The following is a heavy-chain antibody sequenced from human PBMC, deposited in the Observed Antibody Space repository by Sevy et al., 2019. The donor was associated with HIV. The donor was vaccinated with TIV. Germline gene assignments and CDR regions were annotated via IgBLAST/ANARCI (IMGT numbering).Heavy chain of an antibody. CDR1: GFTFSNAW. CDR2: IKSKTDGGTT. CDR3: TTGVGATTSYYYYYMDV. V-gene: IGHV3-15*01. Sequence: GGSLRLSCAASGFTFSNAWMSWVRQAPGKGLEWVGRIKSKTDGGTTDYAAPVKGRFTISRDDSKNTLYLQMNRLKNEDTAVYYCTTGVGATTSYYYYYMDVWGKGTTVTVSS. J-gene: IGHJ6*03. D-gene: IGHD1-26*01.